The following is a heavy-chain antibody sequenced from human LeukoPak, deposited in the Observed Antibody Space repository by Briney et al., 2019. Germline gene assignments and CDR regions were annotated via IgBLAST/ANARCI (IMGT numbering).Heavy chain of an antibody. CDR2: ISSSSSYI. D-gene: IGHD5-18*01. V-gene: IGHV3-21*01. Sequence: PGGSLRLSCAASGFTFSSYSMNWVRQAPGKGREWVSSISSSSSYIYYADSVKGRFTISRDNAKNSLYLQMNSLRAEDTAVYYCARAQLYSYGYDYWGQGTLVTVSS. J-gene: IGHJ4*02. CDR1: GFTFSSYS. CDR3: ARAQLYSYGYDY.